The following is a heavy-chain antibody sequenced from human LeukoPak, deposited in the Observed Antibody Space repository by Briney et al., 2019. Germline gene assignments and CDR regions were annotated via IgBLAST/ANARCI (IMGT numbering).Heavy chain of an antibody. CDR2: INPSGGST. CDR3: ARGGTIFGVVRGLDY. Sequence: GASVKVSCKASGYTFTSYYMHWVRQAPGQGLEWMGIINPSGGSTSYAQKFQGRVTMTRDTSTSTVYMELSSLRSEDTAVYYCARGGTIFGVVRGLDYWGQGTLVTVSS. D-gene: IGHD3-3*01. J-gene: IGHJ4*02. CDR1: GYTFTSYY. V-gene: IGHV1-46*01.